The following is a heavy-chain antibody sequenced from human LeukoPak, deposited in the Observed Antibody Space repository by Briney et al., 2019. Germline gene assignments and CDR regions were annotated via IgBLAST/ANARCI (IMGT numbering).Heavy chain of an antibody. CDR1: GFTFSSYD. CDR2: IGTAGDT. CDR3: ARDQWFGELLN. Sequence: PGGSLRLSCAASGFTFSSYDMHWVRQATGKGLEWVSAIGTAGDTYYPGSVKGRFTISRENAKNSLYLQMNSLRAGDTAVYYCARDQWFGELLNWGQGTLVTVSS. V-gene: IGHV3-13*01. D-gene: IGHD3-10*01. J-gene: IGHJ4*02.